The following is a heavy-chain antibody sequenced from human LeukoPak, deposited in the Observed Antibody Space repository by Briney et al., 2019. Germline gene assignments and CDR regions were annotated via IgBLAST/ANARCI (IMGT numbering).Heavy chain of an antibody. J-gene: IGHJ3*02. CDR1: GGSISSSSYY. CDR2: IYYSGST. D-gene: IGHD1-26*01. CDR3: AAPTSGSYPIDAFDI. V-gene: IGHV4-39*01. Sequence: SETMSLTCTVSGGSISSSSYYWGWIRQPPGKGLEWIGSIYYSGSTYYNPSLKSRVTISVDTSKNQFSLKLSSVTAADTAVYYCAAPTSGSYPIDAFDIWGQGTMVTVSS.